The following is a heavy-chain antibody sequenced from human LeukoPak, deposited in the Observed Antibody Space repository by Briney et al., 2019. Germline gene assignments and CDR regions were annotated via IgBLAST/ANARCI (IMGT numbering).Heavy chain of an antibody. Sequence: GASVTVSCKASGYTFTGYYMHWVRQAPGKGLEWMGWINPNSGGKNYAQKFQGRVTMTRDTSISTAYMELSRLRSDDTTVYYCASGYCSSTSCYTWCGMYYDYGMYFWGQGTTVTVSS. J-gene: IGHJ6*02. CDR3: ASGYCSSTSCYTWCGMYYDYGMYF. V-gene: IGHV1-2*02. CDR1: GYTFTGYY. D-gene: IGHD2-2*02. CDR2: INPNSGGK.